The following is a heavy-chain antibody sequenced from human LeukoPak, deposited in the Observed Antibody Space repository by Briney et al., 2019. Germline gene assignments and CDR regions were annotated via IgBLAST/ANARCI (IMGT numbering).Heavy chain of an antibody. Sequence: PSETLSLTCTVSGGSLNTNTWWSWVRQPPGKGLEWTGEFFHSGSTNYNPSLESRLSISMDKSNNRFSLKLSSVTAADTAVYYCARGGAAAGPGDYYYYYYMDVWGKGTTVTVSS. CDR3: ARGGAAAGPGDYYYYYYMDV. J-gene: IGHJ6*03. CDR2: FFHSGST. V-gene: IGHV4-4*02. D-gene: IGHD6-13*01. CDR1: GGSLNTNTW.